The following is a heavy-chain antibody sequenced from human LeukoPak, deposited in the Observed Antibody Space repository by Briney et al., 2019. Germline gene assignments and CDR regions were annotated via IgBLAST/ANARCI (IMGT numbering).Heavy chain of an antibody. V-gene: IGHV3-23*01. D-gene: IGHD6-19*01. Sequence: GGSLRLSCAASGFTFSNSAMSWVRQAPGKGLEWVSTLSGSGITTYYADSVKGRFTISRDNSKNTLFLQMNSLRAEDTAVYYCAKLAGIRGWFVYYFDYWGQGTLVTVS. CDR3: AKLAGIRGWFVYYFDY. CDR2: LSGSGITT. J-gene: IGHJ4*02. CDR1: GFTFSNSA.